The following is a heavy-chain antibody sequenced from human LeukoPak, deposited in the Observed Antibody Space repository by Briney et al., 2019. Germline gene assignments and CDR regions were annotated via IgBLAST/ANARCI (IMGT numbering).Heavy chain of an antibody. CDR2: IIPIFGTA. CDR1: GYTFTSYA. CDR3: ARERRGYDSSGYYQH. D-gene: IGHD3-22*01. J-gene: IGHJ1*01. Sequence: ASVKVSCKASGYTFTSYAISWVRQAPGQGLEWMGRIIPIFGTANYAQKFQGRVTITTDESTSTAYMELSSLRSEDTAVYYCARERRGYDSSGYYQHWGQGTLVTVSS. V-gene: IGHV1-69*05.